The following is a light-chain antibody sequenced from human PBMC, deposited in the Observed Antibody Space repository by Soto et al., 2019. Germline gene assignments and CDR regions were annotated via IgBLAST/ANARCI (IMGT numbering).Light chain of an antibody. CDR2: EGS. J-gene: IGLJ3*02. V-gene: IGLV2-23*01. CDR1: SSDVGSYNL. CDR3: GSYAGSSTGV. Sequence: QSALTQPASVSGSPGQSITISCTGTSSDVGSYNLVSWYQQHPGKAPKLMIYEGSKRPSGVTNRFSGSKSGNTASLTISGLQAEDEDDYYCGSYAGSSTGVFGGGTKLTAL.